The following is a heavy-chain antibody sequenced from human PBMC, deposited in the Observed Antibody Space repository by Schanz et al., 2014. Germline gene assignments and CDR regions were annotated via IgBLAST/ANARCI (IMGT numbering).Heavy chain of an antibody. CDR2: IYYSGST. CDR1: GGSISSGGYS. CDR3: TRDGYSRNCPDY. J-gene: IGHJ4*02. D-gene: IGHD1-26*01. V-gene: IGHV4-30-4*07. Sequence: QVQLQESGPGLVKPSQTLSLTCAVSGGSISSGGYSWNWIRQPPGKGLEWIVYIYYSGSTYYNPSLKSRVTISVDKSKNQFSLRLSSVTAADTAVYYCTRDGYSRNCPDYWGQGTLVTVSS.